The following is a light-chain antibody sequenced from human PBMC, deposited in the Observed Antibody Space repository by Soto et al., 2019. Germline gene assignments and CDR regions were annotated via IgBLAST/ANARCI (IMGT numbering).Light chain of an antibody. CDR2: ANN. Sequence: QCVLTQPPSASGTPGQRASISCSGARSNIGINAVDWYQQLPGTAPKVLIYANNQRPSGVPDRFSGSKSGTSASLAINGLQSDDEAHYYCAAWDDSLNGLVLGGGTKLTVL. CDR1: RSNIGINA. CDR3: AAWDDSLNGLV. J-gene: IGLJ2*01. V-gene: IGLV1-44*01.